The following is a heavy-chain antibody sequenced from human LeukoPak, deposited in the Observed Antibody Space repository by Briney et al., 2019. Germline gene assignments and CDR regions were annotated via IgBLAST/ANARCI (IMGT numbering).Heavy chain of an antibody. V-gene: IGHV3-48*01. CDR1: GFTFSTHT. CDR3: ARGLYYMDV. J-gene: IGHJ6*03. Sequence: PGGSLRLSCAASGFTFSTHTVAWVRQAPGKGLECLSYISGSTSVIYYADSVKGRFTTSRDNAKNSLYLQMNSLKAEDTAVYYCARGLYYMDVWGKGTTVTVSS. CDR2: ISGSTSVI.